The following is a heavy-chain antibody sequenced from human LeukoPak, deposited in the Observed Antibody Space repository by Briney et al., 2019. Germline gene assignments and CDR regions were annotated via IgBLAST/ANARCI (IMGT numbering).Heavy chain of an antibody. CDR2: FYSSGNT. Sequence: SETLSLTCNVSGGSISNYYWSWIRQPAGEGLEWIGRFYSSGNTNYSPSLKSRVTISVDTSKNQFSLKLSSVTAADTAVYYCARLLAAAYFDYWGQGTLVTVSS. CDR1: GGSISNYY. CDR3: ARLLAAAYFDY. V-gene: IGHV4-4*07. D-gene: IGHD6-13*01. J-gene: IGHJ4*02.